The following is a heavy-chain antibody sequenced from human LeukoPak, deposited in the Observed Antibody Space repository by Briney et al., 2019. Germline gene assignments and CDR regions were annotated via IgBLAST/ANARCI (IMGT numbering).Heavy chain of an antibody. V-gene: IGHV3-23*01. J-gene: IGHJ4*02. CDR2: ISGGGGST. Sequence: PGGSLRLSCAASGFTFSSYAMSWVRQAPGKGLEWVSAISGGGGSTYYADSVKGRFTISRDNSKNTQYLQMNSLRAEDTAVYYCAKLIAVAGTGFDYWGQGTLVTVSS. D-gene: IGHD6-19*01. CDR3: AKLIAVAGTGFDY. CDR1: GFTFSSYA.